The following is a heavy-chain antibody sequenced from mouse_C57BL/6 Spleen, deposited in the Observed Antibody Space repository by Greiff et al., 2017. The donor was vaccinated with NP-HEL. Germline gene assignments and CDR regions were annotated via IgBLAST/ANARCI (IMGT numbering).Heavy chain of an antibody. CDR3: ARRGENLLGLDY. V-gene: IGHV1-9*01. CDR1: GYTFTGYW. Sequence: QVQLKESGAELMKPGASVKLSCKATGYTFTGYWIEWVKQRPGHGLEWIGEILPGSGSTNYTEKFKGKATCTADTASHTSYLQISSRTTEDPAIYYCARRGENLLGLDYWGQGTTLTVSS. D-gene: IGHD4-1*01. CDR2: ILPGSGST. J-gene: IGHJ2*01.